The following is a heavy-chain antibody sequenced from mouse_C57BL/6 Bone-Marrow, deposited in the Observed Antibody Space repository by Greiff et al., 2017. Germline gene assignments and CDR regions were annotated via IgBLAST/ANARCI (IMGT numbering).Heavy chain of an antibody. CDR3: ARIYYGNQAWFAY. J-gene: IGHJ3*01. Sequence: DAMLVESGGGLVQPGGSLKLSCAASGFTFSDYGMAWVRQAPRKGPEGVAFISNLAYSIYYADTVTGRFTISRENAKNTLYLEMSSLRSEDTAMYYCARIYYGNQAWFAYWGQGTLVTVSA. CDR1: GFTFSDYG. D-gene: IGHD2-1*01. V-gene: IGHV5-15*01. CDR2: ISNLAYSI.